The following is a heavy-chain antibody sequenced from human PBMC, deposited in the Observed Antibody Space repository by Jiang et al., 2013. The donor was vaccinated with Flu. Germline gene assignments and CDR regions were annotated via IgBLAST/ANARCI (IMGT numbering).Heavy chain of an antibody. CDR2: T. J-gene: IGHJ4*02. V-gene: IGHV4-34*01. Sequence: TNYNPSLKSRVTISVDTSKKQFSLKLSSVTAADTAVYYCANYDSSGYFHYWGQGTPGHRLL. D-gene: IGHD3-22*01. CDR3: ANYDSSGYFHY.